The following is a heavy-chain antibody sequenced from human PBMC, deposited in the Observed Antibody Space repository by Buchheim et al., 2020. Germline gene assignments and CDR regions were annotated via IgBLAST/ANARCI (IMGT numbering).Heavy chain of an antibody. J-gene: IGHJ6*03. D-gene: IGHD3-9*01. CDR3: ARRSFDSNPEYYMDV. CDR2: IWYDGSNK. V-gene: IGHV3-33*01. CDR1: GFTFSSYG. Sequence: QVQLVESGGGVVQPGRSLRLSCAASGFTFSSYGVHWVRQAPGKGLEWVAVIWYDGSNKYYADSVKGRFTISRDNSKNTLYLQMNSLRAEDTAVYYCARRSFDSNPEYYMDVWGKGTT.